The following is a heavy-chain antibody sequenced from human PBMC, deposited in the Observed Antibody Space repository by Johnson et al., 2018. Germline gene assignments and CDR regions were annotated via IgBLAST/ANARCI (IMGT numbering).Heavy chain of an antibody. CDR2: IIPIFGTA. CDR3: ARGEITGTTSTTIYYGMDV. Sequence: QVQLVQSGAEVKKPGSSVKVSCKASGGTFSSYAISWVRQAPGQGLEWMGGIIPIFGTANYAQKFRGRVTITADESTSTAYMELSSLRSEDTAVYYCARGEITGTTSTTIYYGMDVWGQGTTVTVSS. CDR1: GGTFSSYA. J-gene: IGHJ6*02. V-gene: IGHV1-69*12. D-gene: IGHD1-7*01.